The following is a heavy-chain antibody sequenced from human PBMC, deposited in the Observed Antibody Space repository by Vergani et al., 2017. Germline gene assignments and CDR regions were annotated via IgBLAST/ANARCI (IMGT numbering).Heavy chain of an antibody. CDR1: GFTFSSYA. J-gene: IGHJ6*03. V-gene: IGHV3-74*02. Sequence: VQLVESGGGVVQPGRSLRLSCAASGFTFSSYAMHWVRQAPGKGLVWVSRINSDGSSTSYADSVKGRFTISRDNAKNSLYLQMNSLRAEDTAVYYCARAIKGDSGSYYYYYMDVWGKGTTVTVSS. D-gene: IGHD1-26*01. CDR2: INSDGSST. CDR3: ARAIKGDSGSYYYYYMDV.